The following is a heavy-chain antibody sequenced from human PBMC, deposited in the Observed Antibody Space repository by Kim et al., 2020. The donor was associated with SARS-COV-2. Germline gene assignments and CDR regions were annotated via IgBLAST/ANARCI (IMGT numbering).Heavy chain of an antibody. J-gene: IGHJ4*02. CDR1: GYTFARYY. CDR3: ARDGGSGWSYFDY. CDR2: INPSGGST. Sequence: ASVKVSCKASGYTFARYYMHWVRQAPGQGLEWMGIINPSGGSTSYAQKLQGRVTMTRDTSTSTVYMELSSLRSEDTAVYYCARDGGSGWSYFDYWGQGTLVTVSS. D-gene: IGHD6-19*01. V-gene: IGHV1-46*04.